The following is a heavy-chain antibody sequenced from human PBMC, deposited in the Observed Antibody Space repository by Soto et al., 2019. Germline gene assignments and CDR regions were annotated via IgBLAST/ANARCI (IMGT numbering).Heavy chain of an antibody. Sequence: QVQLQESGPGLVKPSGTLSLTCAVSGDSVSSPYYWCWVRQPPGKGLERIGEVLHTGTTSYNPSLRSRVTISMDKSNHQFSLDLTSVTAADTAVYYCARSAGWYAVHSWGPGTLVIVSS. J-gene: IGHJ4*02. CDR2: VLHTGTT. CDR3: ARSAGWYAVHS. D-gene: IGHD6-19*01. V-gene: IGHV4-4*02. CDR1: GDSVSSPYY.